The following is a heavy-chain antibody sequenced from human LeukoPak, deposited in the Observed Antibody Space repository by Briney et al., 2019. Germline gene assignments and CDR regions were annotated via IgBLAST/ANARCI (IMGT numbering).Heavy chain of an antibody. Sequence: XWMXWXRXXXXXXXVXVSPINGDGTRTYYAASVKGRFTISRDNAKNTLHVQMKGLRAEDTAVYYCAREASQDYFDYWGQGTLVTVSS. CDR2: INGDGTRT. V-gene: IGHV3-74*01. J-gene: IGHJ4*02. CDR3: AREASQDYFDY. CDR1: XW.